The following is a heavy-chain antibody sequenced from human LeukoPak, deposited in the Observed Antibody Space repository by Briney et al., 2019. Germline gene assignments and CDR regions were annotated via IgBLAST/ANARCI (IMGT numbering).Heavy chain of an antibody. V-gene: IGHV3-30*18. Sequence: GRSLRLSCAASGFTFSSYGMHWVRKAPGKGLEWVAVISYDGSNKYYADSVKGRFTISRDNSKNTLYLQMNSLRAEDTAVYYCAKDPTAGWGYGGNRHYFDYWGQGTLVTVSS. CDR2: ISYDGSNK. D-gene: IGHD4-23*01. J-gene: IGHJ4*02. CDR1: GFTFSSYG. CDR3: AKDPTAGWGYGGNRHYFDY.